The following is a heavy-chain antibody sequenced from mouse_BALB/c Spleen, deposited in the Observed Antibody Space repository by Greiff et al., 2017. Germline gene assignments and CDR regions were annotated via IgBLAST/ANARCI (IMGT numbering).Heavy chain of an antibody. CDR3: ARDSRLRGYFDV. D-gene: IGHD1-2*01. V-gene: IGHV7-3*02. CDR1: GFTFTDYY. Sequence: EVKLMESGGGLVQPGGSLRLSCATSGFTFTDYYMSWVRQPPGKALEWLGFIRNKANGYTTEYSASVKGRFTISRDNSQSILYLQMNTLRAEDSATYYCARDSRLRGYFDVWGAGTTVTVSS. CDR2: IRNKANGYTT. J-gene: IGHJ1*01.